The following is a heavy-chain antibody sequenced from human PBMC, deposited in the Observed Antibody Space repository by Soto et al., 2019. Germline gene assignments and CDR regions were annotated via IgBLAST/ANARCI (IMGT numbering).Heavy chain of an antibody. Sequence: QVQLVQSGAEVKKPGASVKVSCKASGYTFTSYDINWVRQATGQGLEWMGWTNPNSGNTGYAQRFQGRVTMTRNTSISTAYMELSSLRSEDTAVYYCARGRFIRGYADYWGQGTLVTVPS. CDR2: TNPNSGNT. J-gene: IGHJ4*02. CDR3: ARGRFIRGYADY. V-gene: IGHV1-8*01. D-gene: IGHD1-1*01. CDR1: GYTFTSYD.